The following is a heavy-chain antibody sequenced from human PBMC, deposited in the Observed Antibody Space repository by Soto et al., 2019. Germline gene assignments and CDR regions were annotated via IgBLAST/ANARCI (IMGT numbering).Heavy chain of an antibody. CDR3: ARFSSGGQARLFAFDY. J-gene: IGHJ4*02. CDR2: IYYSGST. V-gene: IGHV4-31*03. CDR1: GGSIRSDYY. D-gene: IGHD6-6*01. Sequence: TLSLTCTVSGGSIRSDYYWSWIRQHPGKGLEWIGYIYYSGSTYYNPSLKSRVTISVDTSKNQFSLKLSSVTAADTALYYCARFSSGGQARLFAFDYWGQGTLVTVSS.